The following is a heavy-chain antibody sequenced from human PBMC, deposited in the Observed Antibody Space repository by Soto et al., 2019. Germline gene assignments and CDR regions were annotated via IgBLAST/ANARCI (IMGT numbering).Heavy chain of an antibody. Sequence: GGSLRLSCAASGFTFSGSAMHWVRQASGEGLERVGRIRSKANSYATAYAASVKGRFTISRDDSKNTAYLQMNSLKTEDTAVYYCTRHVLSGYYYADAFDIWGQGTMVTVSS. J-gene: IGHJ3*02. CDR3: TRHVLSGYYYADAFDI. V-gene: IGHV3-73*01. CDR1: GFTFSGSA. CDR2: IRSKANSYAT. D-gene: IGHD3-22*01.